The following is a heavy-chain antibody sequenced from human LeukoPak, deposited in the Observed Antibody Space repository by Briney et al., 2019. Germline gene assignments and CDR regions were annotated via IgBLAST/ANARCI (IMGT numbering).Heavy chain of an antibody. CDR3: AGTVSGPLYYFDY. Sequence: ASVKVSCKASGGTFSSYAISWVRQAPGQGLEWMGGIIPIFGTANYAQKFQGRVTITTDESTSTAYMELSSLRSEDTAVYYCAGTVSGPLYYFDYWGQGTLVTVSS. CDR1: GGTFSSYA. V-gene: IGHV1-69*05. CDR2: IIPIFGTA. J-gene: IGHJ4*02. D-gene: IGHD3-10*01.